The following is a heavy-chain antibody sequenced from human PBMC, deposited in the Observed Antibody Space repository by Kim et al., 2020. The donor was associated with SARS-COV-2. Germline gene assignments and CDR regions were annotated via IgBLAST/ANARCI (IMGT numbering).Heavy chain of an antibody. CDR2: ISSSGSTI. J-gene: IGHJ6*02. CDR3: ARGMVVLYDFWSGYYPSPAWWRRAGMDV. V-gene: IGHV3-11*01. Sequence: GGSLRLSCAASGFTFSDYYMSWIRQAPGKGLEWVSYISSSGSTIYYADSVKGRFTISRDNAKNSLYLQMNSLRAEDTAVYYCARGMVVLYDFWSGYYPSPAWWRRAGMDVWGQGTTVTVSS. CDR1: GFTFSDYY. D-gene: IGHD3-3*01.